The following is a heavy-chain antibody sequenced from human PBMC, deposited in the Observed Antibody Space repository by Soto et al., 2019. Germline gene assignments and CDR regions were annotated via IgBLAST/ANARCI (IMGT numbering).Heavy chain of an antibody. CDR3: AKDRHPDGIWTFDS. J-gene: IGHJ4*02. Sequence: GGSLRLSCAASGFTVSSNYMSWVRQAPGKGLEWVSVIYSGGSTYYADSVKGRFTISRHNSKNTLYLQMNSLRAEDTAVYYCAKDRHPDGIWTFDSWGPGTLVTVSS. CDR1: GFTVSSNY. D-gene: IGHD3-9*01. CDR2: IYSGGST. V-gene: IGHV3-53*04.